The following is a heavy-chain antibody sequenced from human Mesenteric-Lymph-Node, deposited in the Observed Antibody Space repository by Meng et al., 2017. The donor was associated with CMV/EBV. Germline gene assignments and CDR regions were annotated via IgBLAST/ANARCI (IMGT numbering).Heavy chain of an antibody. J-gene: IGHJ4*02. CDR1: GFTFSNYA. CDR3: ARDSLPFGVIIPHY. V-gene: IGHV3-30*04. D-gene: IGHD3-3*01. CDR2: ISYDGSNK. Sequence: SGFTFSNYAMQWVRQAPGKGLEWVAVISYDGSNKYYADSVKGRFTISRDNSKSTLYLQMNSLRAEDTAVYYCARDSLPFGVIIPHYWGQGTLVTVSS.